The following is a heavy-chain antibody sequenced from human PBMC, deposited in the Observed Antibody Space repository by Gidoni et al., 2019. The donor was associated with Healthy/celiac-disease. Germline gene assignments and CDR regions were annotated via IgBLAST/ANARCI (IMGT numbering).Heavy chain of an antibody. CDR1: GFSLSNARMG. D-gene: IGHD5-18*01. CDR2: IFSNDEK. CDR3: ARTPDGTARDNFDY. V-gene: IGHV2-26*01. Sequence: QVTLKESGPVLVKPTETLTLTCTVSGFSLSNARMGVSWIRQPPGKALEWLSPIFSNDEKTYSTPPKSRLTISKDTSKSQVVLNMTNMDPVDTATYYCARTPDGTARDNFDYWGQGTLVTVSS. J-gene: IGHJ4*02.